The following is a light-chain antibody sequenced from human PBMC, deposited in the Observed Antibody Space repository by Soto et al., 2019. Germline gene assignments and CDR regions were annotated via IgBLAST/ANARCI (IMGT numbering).Light chain of an antibody. V-gene: IGKV3-20*01. Sequence: EIVLTQSPGTLSLSPGERATLSCRASQSVSSSYLAWYQQKPGQAPRLLIYGASSRATGIPDRFSGSGSGTEFTLTISSLQSEDFAVYYCQQYNVWPGWTFGQGTKVEVK. CDR3: QQYNVWPGWT. CDR1: QSVSSSY. J-gene: IGKJ1*01. CDR2: GAS.